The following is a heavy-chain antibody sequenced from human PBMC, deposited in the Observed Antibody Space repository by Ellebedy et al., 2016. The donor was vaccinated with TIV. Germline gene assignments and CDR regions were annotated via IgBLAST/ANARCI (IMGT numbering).Heavy chain of an antibody. CDR1: GFTFSSYG. J-gene: IGHJ4*02. CDR2: ISSSSTYI. D-gene: IGHD4-23*01. Sequence: GESLKISCAASGFTFSSYGMNWVRQAPGKGLEWVSSISSSSTYIYYADSVKGRFTISRDNAKNSRYLQMNSLRAEDTAVYYCASAIGNSFDYWGQGTLVTVSS. CDR3: ASAIGNSFDY. V-gene: IGHV3-21*01.